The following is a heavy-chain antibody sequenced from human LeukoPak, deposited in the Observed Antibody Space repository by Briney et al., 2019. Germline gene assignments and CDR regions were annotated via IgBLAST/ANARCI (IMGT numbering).Heavy chain of an antibody. Sequence: GGSLRLSCAASGFIVSNYNMNWVRQAPGKGLEWVSFISESGSSIYYADSVKGRFTISRDNAKNSLYLQMNSLRDEDTAVYYCARGPLGWYDYWGQGILVTVSS. J-gene: IGHJ4*02. D-gene: IGHD1-26*01. CDR1: GFIVSNYN. CDR2: ISESGSSI. V-gene: IGHV3-48*02. CDR3: ARGPLGWYDY.